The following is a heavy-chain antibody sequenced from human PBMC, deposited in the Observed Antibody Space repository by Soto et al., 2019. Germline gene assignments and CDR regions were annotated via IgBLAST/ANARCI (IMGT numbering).Heavy chain of an antibody. D-gene: IGHD4-17*01. CDR1: GGSFSSGGYS. J-gene: IGHJ4*02. Sequence: SETLSLTCAVYGGSFSSGGYSWSWIRQPPGKGLEWIGYIYHSGSTYYNPSLKSRVTISVDRSKNQFSLKLSSVTAADTAVYYCASRGYNDYGDYWSDYWGQGTLVTVSS. CDR2: IYHSGST. V-gene: IGHV4-30-2*01. CDR3: ASRGYNDYGDYWSDY.